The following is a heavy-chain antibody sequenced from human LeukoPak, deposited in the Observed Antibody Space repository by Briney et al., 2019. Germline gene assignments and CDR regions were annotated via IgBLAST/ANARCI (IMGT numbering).Heavy chain of an antibody. CDR1: GYTFSNSG. J-gene: IGHJ4*02. CDR2: ISAYNGDT. CDR3: ARGSSGSYSPALDY. Sequence: ASVKVSCKASGYTFSNSGISWVRQAPGQGLAWMGWISAYNGDTNYAQKFQGRVTITRDTSASTAYMELSSLRSEDTAVYYCARGSSGSYSPALDYWGQGTLVTVSS. V-gene: IGHV1-18*01. D-gene: IGHD3-10*01.